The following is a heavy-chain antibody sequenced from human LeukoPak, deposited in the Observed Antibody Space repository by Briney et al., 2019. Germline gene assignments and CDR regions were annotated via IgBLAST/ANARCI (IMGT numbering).Heavy chain of an antibody. J-gene: IGHJ2*01. CDR1: GASFSGYY. D-gene: IGHD6-13*01. CDR3: ARVYYSNSYDYWYFDL. CDR2: INHSAST. Sequence: SETLSLTCAVYGASFSGYYWSWIRQPPGKGLEWIGEINHSASTNYNPSLKSRVTISVDTSKNQFSLKLSSVTAADTAVYYCARVYYSNSYDYWYFDLWGRGTLVTVSS. V-gene: IGHV4-34*01.